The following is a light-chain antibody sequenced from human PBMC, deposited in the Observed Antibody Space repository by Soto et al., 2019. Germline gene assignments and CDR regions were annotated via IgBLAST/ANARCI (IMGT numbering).Light chain of an antibody. CDR2: IND. CDR3: QSYDSRLSGVI. Sequence: AVVTQPPSVSGAPGQRVTISCTGGTSNIGSDYGVHWYQQLPGRAPRLLIYINDKRPSGVPDRFSGSKSGTSASLAITGLQAEDEADYYCQSYDSRLSGVIFGGGTQLTVL. J-gene: IGLJ7*01. V-gene: IGLV1-40*01. CDR1: TSNIGSDYG.